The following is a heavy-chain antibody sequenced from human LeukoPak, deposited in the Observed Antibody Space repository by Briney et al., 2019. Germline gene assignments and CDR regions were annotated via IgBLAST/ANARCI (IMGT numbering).Heavy chain of an antibody. CDR1: GGSISSSSYY. V-gene: IGHV4-39*02. CDR3: ARDRVVRGVPYGMDV. Sequence: KPSETLSLTCTVSGGSISSSSYYWGWIRQPPGKGLEWIGSIYYSGSTYYNPSLKSRVTISVDTSKNQFSLKLSSVTAADTAVYYCARDRVVRGVPYGMDVWGQGTTVTVSS. J-gene: IGHJ6*02. D-gene: IGHD3-10*01. CDR2: IYYSGST.